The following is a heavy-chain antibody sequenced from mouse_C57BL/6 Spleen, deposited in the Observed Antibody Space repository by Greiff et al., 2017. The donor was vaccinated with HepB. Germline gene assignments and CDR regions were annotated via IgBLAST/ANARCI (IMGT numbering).Heavy chain of an antibody. J-gene: IGHJ1*03. V-gene: IGHV1-50*01. CDR1: GYTFTSYW. CDR3: ARKMGYYYGSSYWYFDV. CDR2: IDPSDSYT. D-gene: IGHD1-1*01. Sequence: QVQLQQPGAELVKPGASVKLSCKASGYTFTSYWMQWVKQRPGQGLEWIGEIDPSDSYTNYNQKFKGKATLTVDTSSSTAYMQLSSLTSEDSAVYYCARKMGYYYGSSYWYFDVWGTGTTVTVSS.